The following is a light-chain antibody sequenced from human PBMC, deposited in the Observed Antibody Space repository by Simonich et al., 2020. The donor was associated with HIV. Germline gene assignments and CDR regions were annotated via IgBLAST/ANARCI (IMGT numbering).Light chain of an antibody. J-gene: IGKJ2*01. CDR3: QQYYSTPRT. CDR2: WAS. CDR1: QSVLYSSNNKND. Sequence: DIVMTQSPDSLAVSLGERATINCKSSQSVLYSSNNKNDLAWYQKKPGQTPKLLIYWASSRESGVPDRFSGSGSGTDFTLTISSLQAEDVAVYYCQQYYSTPRTFGQGTKLEIK. V-gene: IGKV4-1*01.